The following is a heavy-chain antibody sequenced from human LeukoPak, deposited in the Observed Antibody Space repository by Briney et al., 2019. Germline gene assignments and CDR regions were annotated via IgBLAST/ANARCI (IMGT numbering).Heavy chain of an antibody. V-gene: IGHV3-30*03. J-gene: IGHJ4*02. D-gene: IGHD3-22*01. Sequence: HPGGSLRLSCAASGFMFNSYGIHWVRQAPGKGLEWVAVISYDGSNKYYADSVKGRFTISRDNSKNTLYMEMNSLRAEDTAVYYCASDFHYYYDSSGYPAKIDYWGQGTLVTVSS. CDR3: ASDFHYYYDSSGYPAKIDY. CDR2: ISYDGSNK. CDR1: GFMFNSYG.